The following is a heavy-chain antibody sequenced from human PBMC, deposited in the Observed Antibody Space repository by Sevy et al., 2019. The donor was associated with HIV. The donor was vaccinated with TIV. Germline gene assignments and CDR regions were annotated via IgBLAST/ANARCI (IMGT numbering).Heavy chain of an antibody. V-gene: IGHV3-15*07. CDR3: TTRPYGSIIDY. CDR2: IKGKTDGETT. Sequence: GGSLRLSCGGSGFNISSASMNWVRQAPGKGLEWVGRIKGKTDGETTDNAAPVKGRFIISRDDSGKTVYVQLNSVKTEDTAMYFCTTRPYGSIIDYWGQGTLVTVSS. CDR1: GFNISSAS. J-gene: IGHJ4*02. D-gene: IGHD3-10*01.